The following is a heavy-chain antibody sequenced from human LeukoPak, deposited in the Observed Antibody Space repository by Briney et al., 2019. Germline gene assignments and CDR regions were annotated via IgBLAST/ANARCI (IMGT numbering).Heavy chain of an antibody. V-gene: IGHV1-3*01. CDR2: INAGNGNT. CDR3: ARAGPLGATFDFDY. Sequence: ASVKASCKASGYTFTSYAMHWVRQAPGQRLEWMGWINAGNGNTKYSQKFQGRVTITRDTSASTAYMELSSLRSEDTAVYYCARAGPLGATFDFDYWGQGTLVTVSS. J-gene: IGHJ4*02. CDR1: GYTFTSYA. D-gene: IGHD1-26*01.